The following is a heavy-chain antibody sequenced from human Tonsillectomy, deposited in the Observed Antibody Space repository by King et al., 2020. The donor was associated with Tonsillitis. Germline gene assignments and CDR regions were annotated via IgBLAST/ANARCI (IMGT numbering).Heavy chain of an antibody. D-gene: IGHD6-19*01. CDR3: ARSHSQAGAGEWGDY. CDR2: ISGSGGST. CDR1: GFTFSSYA. V-gene: IGHV3-23*04. Sequence: QLVQSGGALVQPGGSLSLSCAASGFTFSSYAMTWFRQAPGKGLEWVSSISGSGGSTYSADSMKGRFTISRDNSKNTLHLQMNSLRVEDTAVFYCARSHSQAGAGEWGDYWGKGTLVTVSS. J-gene: IGHJ4*02.